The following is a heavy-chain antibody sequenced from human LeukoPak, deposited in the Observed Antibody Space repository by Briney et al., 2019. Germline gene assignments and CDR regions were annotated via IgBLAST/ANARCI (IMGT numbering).Heavy chain of an antibody. CDR2: FDPEDGET. Sequence: ASVKVSCKVSGYTLTELSMHWVRQAAGKGLEWRGGFDPEDGETIYAQKFQGRVTMTEDTSTDTAYMELSSLRSEDTAVYYCATNRWFGELLFDYWGQGTLVTVSS. J-gene: IGHJ4*02. D-gene: IGHD3-10*01. CDR3: ATNRWFGELLFDY. CDR1: GYTLTELS. V-gene: IGHV1-24*01.